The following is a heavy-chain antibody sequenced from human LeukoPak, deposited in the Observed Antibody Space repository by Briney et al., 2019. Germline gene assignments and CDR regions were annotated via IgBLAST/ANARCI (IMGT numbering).Heavy chain of an antibody. Sequence: SETLSLTCTVAGGSISSYYGGWIRQPPRKGLGWSGYIYYSGSTNYNPSLKSRVTISVDTSKNQFSLKLTSLTDADTGIYYCASHMTTPVTHPFDYWGQGTLVTVSS. CDR3: ASHMTTPVTHPFDY. CDR1: GGSISSYY. J-gene: IGHJ4*02. V-gene: IGHV4-59*08. D-gene: IGHD4-17*01. CDR2: IYYSGST.